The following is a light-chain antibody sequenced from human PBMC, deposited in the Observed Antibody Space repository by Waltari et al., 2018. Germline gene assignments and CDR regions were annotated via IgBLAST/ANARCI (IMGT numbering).Light chain of an antibody. Sequence: QSVLTQPPSASGTTGQRYTISCSGSSSNNGSNTVTWYQQLPGTAPKLLIYSNNQRPSGVPDRFSGSKSGTSASLAISGLQSEDEADYYCAAWDDSLNGLYVFGTGTKVTVL. CDR1: SSNNGSNT. J-gene: IGLJ1*01. CDR2: SNN. V-gene: IGLV1-44*01. CDR3: AAWDDSLNGLYV.